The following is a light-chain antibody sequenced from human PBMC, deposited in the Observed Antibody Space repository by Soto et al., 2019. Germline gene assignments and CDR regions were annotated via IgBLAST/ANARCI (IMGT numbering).Light chain of an antibody. CDR3: QQRSKWRT. CDR2: DAS. Sequence: EIVLTQSPATLSLSPGERATLSCRASQSVSGYLAWYQQKPGQAPRLLIYDASKRATGIPARFSGSGFGTDFTLTISSLEPEDFSVYYCQQRSKWRTFGQGTKVEIK. J-gene: IGKJ1*01. V-gene: IGKV3-11*01. CDR1: QSVSGY.